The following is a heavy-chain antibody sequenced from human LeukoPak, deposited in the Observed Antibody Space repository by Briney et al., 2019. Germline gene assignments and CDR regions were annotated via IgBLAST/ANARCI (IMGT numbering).Heavy chain of an antibody. CDR3: ARAIEVGAMTPFDY. J-gene: IGHJ4*02. D-gene: IGHD1-26*01. Sequence: PSETLSLTCSVSGDSISSYYWSWIRLAPGKGLEWIGNIHNIVDINYNPALKSRVTILIDTSKNQFSRKLTSVTAADTAVYYCARAIEVGAMTPFDYWGQGTLVTVSS. CDR1: GDSISSYY. V-gene: IGHV4-59*08. CDR2: IHNIVDI.